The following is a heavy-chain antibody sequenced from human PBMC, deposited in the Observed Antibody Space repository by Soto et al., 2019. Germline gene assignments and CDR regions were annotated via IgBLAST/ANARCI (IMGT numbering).Heavy chain of an antibody. J-gene: IGHJ5*02. Sequence: PSDTLSLTFTVSGGSVSCGSVYWTWIRQPPGKALEWIVYIYYSGRTNYSPSLKIRVTMSLDTSKNQVSLKLTSVTAADAAVYYCARAPVVTGMFDPWGQGTLVTVSS. CDR2: IYYSGRT. CDR3: ARAPVVTGMFDP. V-gene: IGHV4-61*01. CDR1: GGSVSCGSVY. D-gene: IGHD2-21*02.